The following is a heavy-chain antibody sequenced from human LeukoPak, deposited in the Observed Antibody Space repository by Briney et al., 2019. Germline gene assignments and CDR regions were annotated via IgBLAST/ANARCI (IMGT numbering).Heavy chain of an antibody. CDR2: ISAYNGNT. Sequence: EASVKVSCKASGYTFTSYGISWVRQAPGQGLEWMGWISAYNGNTNYAQKFQGRVTITANESTSTAYMELSSLRSEDTAVYYCARDAAPYSYYYYGMDVWGQGTTVTVSS. V-gene: IGHV1-18*01. CDR3: ARDAAPYSYYYYGMDV. J-gene: IGHJ6*02. CDR1: GYTFTSYG. D-gene: IGHD6-6*01.